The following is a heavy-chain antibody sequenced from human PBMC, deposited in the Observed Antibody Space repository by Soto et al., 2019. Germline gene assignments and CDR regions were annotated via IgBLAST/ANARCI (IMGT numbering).Heavy chain of an antibody. CDR1: GYTFTSYD. CDR3: ARVRGAGDY. D-gene: IGHD3-10*01. J-gene: IGHJ4*02. Sequence: SXXXSCKASGYTFTSYDINWVRQATGQGLEWMGWMNPNSGXTGYAQKFQGRVTMTRNTSISTAYMELSSLRSEDTAVYYCARVRGAGDYWGQGTLVTVSS. V-gene: IGHV1-8*01. CDR2: MNPNSGXT.